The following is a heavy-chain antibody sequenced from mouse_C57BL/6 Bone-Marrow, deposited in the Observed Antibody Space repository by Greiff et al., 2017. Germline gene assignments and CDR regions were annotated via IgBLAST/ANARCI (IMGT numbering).Heavy chain of an antibody. J-gene: IGHJ2*01. V-gene: IGHV5-16*01. D-gene: IGHD2-10*02. CDR1: GFTFSDYY. Sequence: EVQLVESEGGLVQPGSSMKLSCTASGFTFSDYYMAWVRQVPEKGLEWVANINYDGSSTYYLDSLKSRFIISRDNAKNILYLQMSSLKSEDTATYYCARSSTPYFDYWGQGTTLTVSS. CDR2: INYDGSST. CDR3: ARSSTPYFDY.